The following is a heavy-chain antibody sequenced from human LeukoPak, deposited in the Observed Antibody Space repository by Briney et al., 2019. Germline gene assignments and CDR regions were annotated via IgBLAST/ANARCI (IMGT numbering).Heavy chain of an antibody. V-gene: IGHV4-39*07. CDR3: ARNPRVVAAILDS. Sequence: SETLSLTCTVSGGSISSSSYYWGWIRQPPGKGLEWIGSIYYSGSTYYNPSLKSRVTISVDTSKNQFSLKLSSVTAADTAVYYCARNPRVVAAILDSWGQGTLVTVSS. CDR1: GGSISSSSYY. CDR2: IYYSGST. J-gene: IGHJ5*02. D-gene: IGHD2-15*01.